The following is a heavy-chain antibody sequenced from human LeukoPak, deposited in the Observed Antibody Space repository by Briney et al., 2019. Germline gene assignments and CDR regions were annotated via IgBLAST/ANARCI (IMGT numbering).Heavy chain of an antibody. CDR2: INHSGST. CDR3: ARGGMFRSYYYGMDV. V-gene: IGHV4-34*01. CDR1: GGSFSGYY. J-gene: IGHJ6*04. Sequence: SETLSLTCAVYGGSFSGYYWSWIRQPPGKGLEWIGEINHSGSTNYNPSLKSRATTSVDTFTIQFSLKLSSVTAAETAVYDGARGGMFRSYYYGMDVWGKGTTVTVSS. D-gene: IGHD3-10*01.